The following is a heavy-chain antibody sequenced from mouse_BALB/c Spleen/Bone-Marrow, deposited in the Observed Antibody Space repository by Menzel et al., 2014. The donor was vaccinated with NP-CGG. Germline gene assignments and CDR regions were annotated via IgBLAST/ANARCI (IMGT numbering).Heavy chain of an antibody. D-gene: IGHD2-3*01. Sequence: LQQSGSELVRPGASAKLSCKASGYTFTSYWMHWVKQRPGQGLEWIGNIYPGSGSTNYDEKFKSKATLTVDTSSSTAYMQLSSLTSEDSAVYYCTLRWSYYAMDYWGQGTSVTVSS. V-gene: IGHV1S22*01. J-gene: IGHJ4*01. CDR2: IYPGSGST. CDR3: TLRWSYYAMDY. CDR1: GYTFTSYW.